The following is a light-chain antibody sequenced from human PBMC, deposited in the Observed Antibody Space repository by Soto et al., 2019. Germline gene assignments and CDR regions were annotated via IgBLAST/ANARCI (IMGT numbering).Light chain of an antibody. Sequence: QSVLTQPRSVSGSPGQSVTISCTGSGRDVGSYNYVSWYQQHPGKAPKLILFDVDKRPSGVPDRISGSKSANTASPTISGLQAEDEADYYCCSYAGTSTFVFGTGTKVTVL. CDR3: CSYAGTSTFV. J-gene: IGLJ1*01. CDR1: GRDVGSYNY. V-gene: IGLV2-11*01. CDR2: DVD.